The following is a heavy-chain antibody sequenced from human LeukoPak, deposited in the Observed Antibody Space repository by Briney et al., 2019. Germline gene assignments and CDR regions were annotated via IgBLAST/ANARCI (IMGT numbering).Heavy chain of an antibody. Sequence: GGSLRLSCEASGFSFTNVWMSWVRLAPGKGLEWVGRLKSRVDGGVADSAAPVKGRFTISRDDSKDTLYLQMNSLKTEDTGIYYCAYIRPTDYYYYYMDVWGKGTTVTVAS. V-gene: IGHV3-15*01. CDR3: AYIRPTDYYYYYMDV. J-gene: IGHJ6*03. CDR2: LKSRVDGGVA. CDR1: GFSFTNVW. D-gene: IGHD2-21*01.